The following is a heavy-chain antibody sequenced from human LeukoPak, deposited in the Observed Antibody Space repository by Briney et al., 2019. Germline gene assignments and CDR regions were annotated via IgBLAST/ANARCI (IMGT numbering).Heavy chain of an antibody. CDR2: IYHSGST. CDR1: GGSISSGGYY. CDR3: ASHAYYYDSSGPGAFDI. J-gene: IGHJ3*02. D-gene: IGHD3-22*01. V-gene: IGHV4-30-2*01. Sequence: SETLSLTCTVSGGSISSGGYYWSWIRQPPGKGLEWIGYIYHSGSTYYNPSLKSRVTISVDRSKNQFSLKLSSVTAADTAVYYCASHAYYYDSSGPGAFDIWGQGTMVTVSS.